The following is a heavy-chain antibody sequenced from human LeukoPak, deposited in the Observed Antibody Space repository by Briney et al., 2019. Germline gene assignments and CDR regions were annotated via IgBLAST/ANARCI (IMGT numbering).Heavy chain of an antibody. D-gene: IGHD3-10*01. CDR2: INHSGST. V-gene: IGHV4-34*01. CDR3: ARRLPGFLVRGVLNGNWFDP. J-gene: IGHJ5*02. Sequence: GSLRLSCAASGFTFSTYAMNWVRQSPGKGLEWIGEINHSGSTKYNPSLKNRVTILVDTSKNQFSLKLSSVTAADTAVYYCARRLPGFLVRGVLNGNWFDPWGQGTLVTVSS. CDR1: GFTFSTYA.